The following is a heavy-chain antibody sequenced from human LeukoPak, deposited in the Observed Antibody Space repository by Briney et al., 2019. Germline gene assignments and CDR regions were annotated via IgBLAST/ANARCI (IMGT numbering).Heavy chain of an antibody. V-gene: IGHV1-18*01. CDR1: GYTFTSYG. CDR3: ARGRGRHGYFDY. Sequence: GASVKVSCKASGYTFTSYGSSWVRQAPGQGLEWVGWISAYNGNTNSAQKIQGRVTMTTNTSTRTAYMELRSMRSDATAVYFCARGRGRHGYFDYWGQGTLVTVSS. J-gene: IGHJ4*02. CDR2: ISAYNGNT.